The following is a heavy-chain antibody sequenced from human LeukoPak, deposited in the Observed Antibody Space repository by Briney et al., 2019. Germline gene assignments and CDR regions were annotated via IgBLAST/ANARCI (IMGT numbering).Heavy chain of an antibody. D-gene: IGHD3-22*01. CDR1: GGSISSGGYY. CDR3: ARVEPDYYDSSGLAAFDI. J-gene: IGHJ3*02. V-gene: IGHV4-31*03. Sequence: PSQTLSLTCTVSGGSISSGGYYWSWIRQHPGKGLEWIGYIYYSGSTYYNPSLKSRVTISVDTSKNQFSLKLSSVTAADTAVYYCARVEPDYYDSSGLAAFDIWGQGTMVTVSS. CDR2: IYYSGST.